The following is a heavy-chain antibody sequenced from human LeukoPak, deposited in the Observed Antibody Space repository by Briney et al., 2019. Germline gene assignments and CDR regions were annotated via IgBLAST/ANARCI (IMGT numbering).Heavy chain of an antibody. CDR2: ISSSGSTI. V-gene: IGHV3-11*01. J-gene: IGHJ4*02. CDR1: GFTFSDYY. D-gene: IGHD5-18*01. Sequence: GGSLRLSCAASGFTFSDYYMSWIRQAPGKGLEWVSYISSSGSTIYYADSVKGRFTISRDNAKNSLYLQMNSLRAEDTAVYYCARDRDPMVTPTSVDYWGQGTLVTVSS. CDR3: ARDRDPMVTPTSVDY.